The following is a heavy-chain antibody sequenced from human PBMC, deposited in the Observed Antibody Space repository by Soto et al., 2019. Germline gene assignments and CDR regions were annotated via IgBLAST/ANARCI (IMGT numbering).Heavy chain of an antibody. CDR3: VRDLTYPFYLDS. CDR2: INPYSGGT. V-gene: IGHV1-2*02. Sequence: ASVTVSCKASGYTCTDYFMHWVRQDPGQGLEWMGCINPYSGGTNSAQNFQGRVTMTRDTSISTAYMELTSLRSDDTAVYYCVRDLTYPFYLDSWGQGTLVTV. CDR1: GYTCTDYF. J-gene: IGHJ4*02.